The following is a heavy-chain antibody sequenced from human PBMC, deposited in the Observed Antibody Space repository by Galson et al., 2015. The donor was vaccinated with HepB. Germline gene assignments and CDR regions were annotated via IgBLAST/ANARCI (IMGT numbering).Heavy chain of an antibody. Sequence: SLRLSCAASGFTFSSYAMHWVRQAPGKGLEWVAVISYDGSNKYYADSVKGRFTISRDNSKNTLYLQMNSLRAEDTAVYYCARVVGAMYYDFWSGYSDYWGQGTLVTVSS. CDR1: GFTFSSYA. V-gene: IGHV3-30-3*01. D-gene: IGHD3-3*01. CDR2: ISYDGSNK. J-gene: IGHJ4*02. CDR3: ARVVGAMYYDFWSGYSDY.